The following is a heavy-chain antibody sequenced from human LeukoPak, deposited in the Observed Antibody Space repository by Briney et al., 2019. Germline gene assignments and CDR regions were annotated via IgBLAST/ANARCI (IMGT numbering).Heavy chain of an antibody. J-gene: IGHJ4*02. CDR3: AREDEVSKKPFDY. D-gene: IGHD1-14*01. V-gene: IGHV1-69*04. Sequence: SVKVSCKASGGSFSSYAISWVRQAPGQGLEWLGRIIPIFGIASYAQKFQGRVTITADKSTSTAYMELSSLRSEDTAVYYCAREDEVSKKPFDYWGQGTLVTVSS. CDR2: IIPIFGIA. CDR1: GGSFSSYA.